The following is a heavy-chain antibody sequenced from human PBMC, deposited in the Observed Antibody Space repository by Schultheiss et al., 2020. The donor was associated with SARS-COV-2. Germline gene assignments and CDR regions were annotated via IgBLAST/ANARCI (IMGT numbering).Heavy chain of an antibody. CDR2: ISLNSGAI. J-gene: IGHJ6*02. D-gene: IGHD3-3*01. Sequence: GGSLRLSCEASGFTFTNNAMGWVRQAPGKGLEWVSSISLNSGAIAYADSVKGRFTISRDNAKNSLYLQMNSLRAEDTAVYYCAREYYDFWSGQRYGMDVWGQGTTVTVSS. CDR3: AREYYDFWSGQRYGMDV. V-gene: IGHV3-21*04. CDR1: GFTFTNNA.